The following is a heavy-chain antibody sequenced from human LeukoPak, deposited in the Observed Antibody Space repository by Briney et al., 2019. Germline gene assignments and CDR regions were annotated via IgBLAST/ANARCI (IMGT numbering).Heavy chain of an antibody. CDR1: GYSFTSYN. J-gene: IGHJ3*02. Sequence: ASVKVSCKASGYSFTSYNLHWVRQTPGQRLEWMGIIKPSGGNTNYAQKFQGRVTMTRDTSTSTVYMELSSLKSEDTAVYYCARVRDGYNDAYDIWGQGTMVTVSS. CDR3: ARVRDGYNDAYDI. CDR2: IKPSGGNT. D-gene: IGHD5-24*01. V-gene: IGHV1-46*01.